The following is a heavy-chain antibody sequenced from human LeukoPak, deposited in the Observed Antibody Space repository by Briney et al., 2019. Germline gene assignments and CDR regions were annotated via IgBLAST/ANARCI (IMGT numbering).Heavy chain of an antibody. V-gene: IGHV4-39*07. CDR2: IYHSGST. Sequence: PSETLSLTCTVSGGPISSSSYYWGWIRQPPGKGLEWIGSIYHSGSTYYNPSLKSRVTISVDTSKNQFSLKLSSVTAADTAVYYCARTTAEDYGEPFDYWGQGTLVTVSS. CDR1: GGPISSSSYY. CDR3: ARTTAEDYGEPFDY. J-gene: IGHJ4*02. D-gene: IGHD4-17*01.